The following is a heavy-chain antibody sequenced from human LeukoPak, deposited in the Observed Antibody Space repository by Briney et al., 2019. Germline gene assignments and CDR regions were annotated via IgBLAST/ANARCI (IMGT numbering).Heavy chain of an antibody. CDR1: GGSFSGYY. J-gene: IGHJ3*02. Sequence: SETLSLICAVYGGSFSGYYWSWIRQPPGKGLEWIGEINHSGSTNYNPSLKSRVTISVDTSKNQFSLKLSSVTAADTAVYYCARSGAQQQLVEELVRKLHAFDIWGQGTMVTVSS. CDR2: INHSGST. CDR3: ARSGAQQQLVEELVRKLHAFDI. D-gene: IGHD6-13*01. V-gene: IGHV4-34*01.